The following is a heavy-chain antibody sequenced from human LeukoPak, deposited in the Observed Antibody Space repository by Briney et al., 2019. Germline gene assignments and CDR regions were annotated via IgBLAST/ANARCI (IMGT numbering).Heavy chain of an antibody. CDR1: GFTFSSYA. CDR3: AKDITTIAVAGHEDY. Sequence: PGGSLRLSCAVSGFTFSSYAMSWVRQAPGKGLEWVSAIRGSGGNTYYADSVKGRFTISRDNSKNTLYLQMNSLRAEDTAVYYCAKDITTIAVAGHEDYWGQGTLVTVSS. V-gene: IGHV3-23*01. J-gene: IGHJ4*02. CDR2: IRGSGGNT. D-gene: IGHD3-22*01.